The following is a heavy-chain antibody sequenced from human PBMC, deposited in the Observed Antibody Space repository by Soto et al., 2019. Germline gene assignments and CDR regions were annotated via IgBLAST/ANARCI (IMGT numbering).Heavy chain of an antibody. CDR1: GGSISSSSYY. CDR2: IYYSGST. V-gene: IGHV4-39*01. Sequence: SETLSLTCAVPGGSISSSSYYWGWIRQPPGKGLEWIGSIYYSGSTYYNPSLKSRVTTSVDTSKNQFSLKLSSVTAADTAVYYCARHTPAISISDHWGQGTLVT. D-gene: IGHD2-15*01. CDR3: ARHTPAISISDH. J-gene: IGHJ4*02.